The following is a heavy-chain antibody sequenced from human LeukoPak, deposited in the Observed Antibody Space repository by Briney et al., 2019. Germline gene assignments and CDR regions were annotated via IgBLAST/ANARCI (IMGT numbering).Heavy chain of an antibody. D-gene: IGHD1-26*01. CDR3: ASGEDTGSYYGDYFDY. CDR2: IYSGGST. V-gene: IGHV3-53*01. J-gene: IGHJ4*02. Sequence: GGSLRLSCAASGFTVSSNYMSWVRQAPGKGLEWVSVIYSGGSTYYADSVKGRFTISRDNSKNTLYLQMNSLRAEDTAVYYCASGEDTGSYYGDYFDYWGQGTLVTVSS. CDR1: GFTVSSNY.